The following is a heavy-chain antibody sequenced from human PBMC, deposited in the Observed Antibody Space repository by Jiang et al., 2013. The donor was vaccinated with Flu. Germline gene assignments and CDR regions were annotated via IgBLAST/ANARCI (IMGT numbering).Heavy chain of an antibody. CDR2: ISGNGKII. J-gene: IGHJ4*02. CDR1: GFTFSSFA. V-gene: IGHV3-30*03. D-gene: IGHD1-20*01. Sequence: LVESGGGVVQPGRSLRLSCSTSGFTFSSFAMHWVRQAPGKGLEWLAVISGNGKIIFYADSAKGRFTISRDNPKVTLYLEVNSLRAEDTAVYYCAREITSRFELDYWGQGTLVTVSS. CDR3: AREITSRFELDY.